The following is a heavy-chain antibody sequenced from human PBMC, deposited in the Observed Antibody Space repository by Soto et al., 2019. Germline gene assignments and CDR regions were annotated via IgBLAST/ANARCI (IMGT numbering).Heavy chain of an antibody. CDR1: GFTFSSYG. J-gene: IGHJ6*02. D-gene: IGHD3-3*01. CDR2: IWYDGSNK. Sequence: HPGGSLRLSCVASGFTFSSYGMHWVRQAPGKGLEWVAVIWYDGSNKYYADSVKGRFTISRDNSKNTLYLQMNSLRAEDTAVYYCASAYYDFWSGYSDQQNYGMDVWGQGTTVTVSS. CDR3: ASAYYDFWSGYSDQQNYGMDV. V-gene: IGHV3-33*08.